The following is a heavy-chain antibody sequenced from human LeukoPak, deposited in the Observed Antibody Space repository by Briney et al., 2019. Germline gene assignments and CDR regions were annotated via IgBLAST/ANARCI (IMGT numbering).Heavy chain of an antibody. CDR3: AKEYSGSY. Sequence: GGSLRLSCAASGFTFSSYAMHWVRQAPGKGLEWVAVISYDGSNKYYADSVKGRFTISRDNSKNTLYLQMNSLRAEDTAVYYCAKEYSGSYWGQGTLVTVSS. CDR1: GFTFSSYA. V-gene: IGHV3-30*04. J-gene: IGHJ4*02. D-gene: IGHD1-26*01. CDR2: ISYDGSNK.